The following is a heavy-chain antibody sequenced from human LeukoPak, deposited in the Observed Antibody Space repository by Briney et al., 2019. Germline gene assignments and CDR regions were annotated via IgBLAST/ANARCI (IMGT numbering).Heavy chain of an antibody. Sequence: SETLSLTRTVSGYSISSGYYWGWIRQPPGKGLDWIGSIYHSGSTYYNPSLKSRVTISVDTSKNQFSLKLSSVTAADTAVYYCASLNYYGSGSYDYWGQGTLVTVSS. CDR3: ASLNYYGSGSYDY. J-gene: IGHJ4*02. V-gene: IGHV4-38-2*02. CDR2: IYHSGST. D-gene: IGHD3-10*01. CDR1: GYSISSGYY.